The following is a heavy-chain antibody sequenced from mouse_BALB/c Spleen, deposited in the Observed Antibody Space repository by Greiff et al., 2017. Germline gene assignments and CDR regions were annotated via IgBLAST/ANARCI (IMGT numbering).Heavy chain of an antibody. CDR2: ISSGGSYT. CDR3: ARGEANWDYFDY. V-gene: IGHV5-9-3*01. CDR1: GFTFSSYA. J-gene: IGHJ2*01. D-gene: IGHD4-1*01. Sequence: EVQLVESGGGLVKPGGSLKLSCAASGFTFSSYAMSWVRQTPEKRLEWVATISSGGSYTYYPDSVKGRFTISRDNAKNTLYLQMSSLRSEDTAMYYCARGEANWDYFDYWGQGTTLTVSS.